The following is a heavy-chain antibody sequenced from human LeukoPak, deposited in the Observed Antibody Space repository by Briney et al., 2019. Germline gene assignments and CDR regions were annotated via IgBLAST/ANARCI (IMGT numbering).Heavy chain of an antibody. CDR2: IKEDGSVK. CDR3: ARDCSSSTCQHGMDV. J-gene: IGHJ6*04. Sequence: GGSLRLSCAASGLTFGSFWMSWVGQAPGKGPGRVANIKEDGSVKRNVDSVKGRFTISRDNAKNSLHLQMNSLRAEDTAVYYCARDCSSSTCQHGMDVWGKGTTVTVSS. V-gene: IGHV3-7*03. D-gene: IGHD2-2*01. CDR1: GLTFGSFW.